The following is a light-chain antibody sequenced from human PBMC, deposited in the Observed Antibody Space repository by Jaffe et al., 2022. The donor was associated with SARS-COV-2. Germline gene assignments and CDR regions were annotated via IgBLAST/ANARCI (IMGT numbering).Light chain of an antibody. CDR3: ATWDDSLFGWV. CDR2: SSN. J-gene: IGLJ3*02. Sequence: QSVLTQPPSASGTPGQRVTISCSGSASNIGRNTVNWYQQLPGAAPKLLIHSSNQRPSGVPDRFSGSKSGTSASLAISGLQSEDETHYYCATWDDSLFGWVFGGGTKLTVL. CDR1: ASNIGRNT. V-gene: IGLV1-44*01.